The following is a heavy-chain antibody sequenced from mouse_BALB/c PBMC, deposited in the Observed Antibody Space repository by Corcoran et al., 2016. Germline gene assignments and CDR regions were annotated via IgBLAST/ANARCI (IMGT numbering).Heavy chain of an antibody. D-gene: IGHD2-10*02. CDR2: IDPANGNT. CDR1: GFNIKDTY. V-gene: IGHV14-3*02. CDR3: ARSLVWSHYFDY. Sequence: EVQLQQSGAELVKPGASVKLSCTASGFNIKDTYMHWVKQRPEQGLEWIGRIDPANGNTKYDPKFQGKATITADTSSNTAYLQLSSLTSEDTAVYYCARSLVWSHYFDYWGQGTTLTVSS. J-gene: IGHJ2*01.